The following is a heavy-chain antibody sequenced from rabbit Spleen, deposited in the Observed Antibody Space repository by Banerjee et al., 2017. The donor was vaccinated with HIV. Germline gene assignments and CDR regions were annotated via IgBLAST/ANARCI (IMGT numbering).Heavy chain of an antibody. CDR3: ARGGGYTRSDL. Sequence: QSLEESGGDLVKPGASLTLTCTASGFSFSSSDYMCWVRQAPGKGLEWIACIYAGSSGTTYYAYWTKGRFTISKTSSTTVTLQMTSLTAADTATYFCARGGGYTRSDLWGPGTLVTVS. CDR1: GFSFSSSDY. J-gene: IGHJ6*01. V-gene: IGHV1S40*01. CDR2: IYAGSSGTT. D-gene: IGHD1-1*01.